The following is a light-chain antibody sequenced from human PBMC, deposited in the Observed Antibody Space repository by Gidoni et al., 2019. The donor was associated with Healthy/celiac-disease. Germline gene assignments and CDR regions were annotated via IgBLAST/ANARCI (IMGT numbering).Light chain of an antibody. Sequence: QSALTQPPSASGSPGQSITISCTGTSRDVGGYNYVSCYQQQPGKAPKLMIYEVSKRPSGVPDRFSGSKSGNTASLTVAGLQAEDEADYYCSSYAGSNNVVFGGGTKLTVL. CDR2: EVS. CDR1: SRDVGGYNY. CDR3: SSYAGSNNVV. V-gene: IGLV2-8*01. J-gene: IGLJ2*01.